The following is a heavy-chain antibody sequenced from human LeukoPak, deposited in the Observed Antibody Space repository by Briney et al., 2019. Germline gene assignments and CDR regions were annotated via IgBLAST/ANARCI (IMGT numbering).Heavy chain of an antibody. CDR2: RNLNSGNT. V-gene: IGHV1-8*03. CDR3: ARGRYSYGSYYYYYMDV. J-gene: IGHJ6*03. CDR1: GYTFTSYD. Sequence: ASVKVSCKASGYTFTSYDINWVRHATGQGLEWVGGRNLNSGNTGYAQTFQGRVTLTRNTSISTAYMELTSLRSEDPAVYYCARGRYSYGSYYYYYMDVWGKGTTVTVSS. D-gene: IGHD5-18*01.